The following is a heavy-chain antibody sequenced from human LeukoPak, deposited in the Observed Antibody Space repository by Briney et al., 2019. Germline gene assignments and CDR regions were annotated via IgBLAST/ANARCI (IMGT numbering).Heavy chain of an antibody. CDR1: GFTFSSYG. V-gene: IGHV3-30*02. Sequence: GGSLRLSCAASGFTFSSYGMHWVRQAPGKGLEWVAFIRYDGSNKYYADSVKGRFTISRDNSKNTLYLQMNSLRAEDTAVYYCAKDMRQVLGSSWYLGYHYGMDVWGQGTTVTVSS. CDR2: IRYDGSNK. J-gene: IGHJ6*02. D-gene: IGHD6-13*01. CDR3: AKDMRQVLGSSWYLGYHYGMDV.